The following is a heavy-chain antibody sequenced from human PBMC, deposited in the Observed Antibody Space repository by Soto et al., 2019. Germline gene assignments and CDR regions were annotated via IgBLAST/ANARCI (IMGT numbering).Heavy chain of an antibody. CDR1: GFTFSSYS. CDR3: ARDDGPYYDFWSGYYMA. D-gene: IGHD3-3*01. Sequence: PGGSLRLSCAASGFTFSSYSMNWVRQAPGKGLEWVSSISSSSSYIYYADSVKGRFTISRDNAKNSLYLQMNSLRAEDTAVYYCARDDGPYYDFWSGYYMAWGQRTLVTVSS. CDR2: ISSSSSYI. J-gene: IGHJ5*02. V-gene: IGHV3-21*01.